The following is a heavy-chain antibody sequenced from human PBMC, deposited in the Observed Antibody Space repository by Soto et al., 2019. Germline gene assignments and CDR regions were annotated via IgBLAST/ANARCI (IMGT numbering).Heavy chain of an antibody. CDR3: AREPTYYYDSSGQQDGMDV. Sequence: SVKVSCKASGGTFSSYAISWVRQAPGQGLEWMGGIIPIFGTANYAQKFQGRVTITADTSTSTAYMELSSLRSEDTAVYYCAREPTYYYDSSGQQDGMDVWGQGTTVTVSS. CDR2: IIPIFGTA. D-gene: IGHD3-22*01. V-gene: IGHV1-69*06. J-gene: IGHJ6*02. CDR1: GGTFSSYA.